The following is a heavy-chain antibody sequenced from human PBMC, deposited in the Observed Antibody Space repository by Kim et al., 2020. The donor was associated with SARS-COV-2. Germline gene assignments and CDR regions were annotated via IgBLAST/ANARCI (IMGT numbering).Heavy chain of an antibody. CDR2: ISSSGSTI. J-gene: IGHJ3*02. D-gene: IGHD3-22*01. Sequence: GGSLRLSCAASGFTFSSYEMNWVRQAPGKGLEWVSYISSSGSTIFYADSVKGRFTISRDNAKNSLYLQMNSLRAEDTAVYYCAREERITMIVVVITSAFDIWGQETMVTVSS. CDR3: AREERITMIVVVITSAFDI. V-gene: IGHV3-48*03. CDR1: GFTFSSYE.